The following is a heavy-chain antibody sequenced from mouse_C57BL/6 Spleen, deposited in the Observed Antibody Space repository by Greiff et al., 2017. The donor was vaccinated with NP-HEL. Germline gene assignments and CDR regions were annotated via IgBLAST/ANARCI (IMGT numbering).Heavy chain of an antibody. J-gene: IGHJ2*01. CDR1: GYTFTSYG. Sequence: VQLQQSGAELARPGTSVKLSCKASGYTFTSYGISWVKQRTGQGLEWIGEIYPRSGNTYYNEKFKGKATLTADKSSSTAYMELRSLTSEDSAVYFCARRRDSSGPLLDWWGQGTTLTVSS. CDR2: IYPRSGNT. V-gene: IGHV1-81*01. CDR3: ARRRDSSGPLLDW. D-gene: IGHD3-2*02.